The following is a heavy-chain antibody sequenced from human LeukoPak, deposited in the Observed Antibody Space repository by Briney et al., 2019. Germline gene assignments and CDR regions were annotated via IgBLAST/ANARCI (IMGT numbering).Heavy chain of an antibody. CDR1: GGSFSGYY. D-gene: IGHD3-10*01. CDR2: INHSGST. J-gene: IGHJ3*02. V-gene: IGHV4-34*01. CDR3: ARDALTIGAFDI. Sequence: SETLSLTCAVYGGSFSGYYWSWIRQPPGKGLEWIGEINHSGSTNYNPSLKSRVTISVDTSKNQFSLKLSSVTAADTAVYYCARDALTIGAFDIWGQGTMVTVSS.